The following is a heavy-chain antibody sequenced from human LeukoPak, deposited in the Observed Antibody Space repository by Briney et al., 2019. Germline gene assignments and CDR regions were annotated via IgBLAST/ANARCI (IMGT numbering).Heavy chain of an antibody. J-gene: IGHJ6*02. D-gene: IGHD3/OR15-3a*01. CDR1: VFLISDYY. Sequence: PGLSVRLLCGFWVFLISDYYMIGVPRAPGKGLERVSSIERGYSKLYAGSVQGRFHIHRDNSQNTLYIQMNSLSAEDLADYYCGRGHYDFDPWGPGTTVSVSS. CDR2: IERGYSK. CDR3: GRGHYDFDP. V-gene: IGHV3-66*01.